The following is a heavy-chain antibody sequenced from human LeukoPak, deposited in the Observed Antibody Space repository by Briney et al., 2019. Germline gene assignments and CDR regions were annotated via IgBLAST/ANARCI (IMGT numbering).Heavy chain of an antibody. D-gene: IGHD6-19*01. CDR2: IYSGGST. Sequence: GGSLRLSCAASGFTVSSNYMSWVRQAPGKGLEGVSVIYSGGSTYYAESVKGRFTISRDNFNNTRYLEMNSLRAEDTAVYYCARDKGPAGKGRSGYYMDVWGKGTTVTVSS. V-gene: IGHV3-53*01. CDR1: GFTVSSNY. CDR3: ARDKGPAGKGRSGYYMDV. J-gene: IGHJ6*03.